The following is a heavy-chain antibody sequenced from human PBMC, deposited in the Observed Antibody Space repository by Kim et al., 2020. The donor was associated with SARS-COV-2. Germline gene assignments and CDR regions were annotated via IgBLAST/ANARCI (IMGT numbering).Heavy chain of an antibody. Sequence: SVKGRFTISRDNAKNSLYLQMTSRRAGDKAVYYCARDRVAAAGNYYGMDVWGQGTTVTVSS. V-gene: IGHV3-13*01. CDR3: ARDRVAAAGNYYGMDV. D-gene: IGHD6-13*01. J-gene: IGHJ6*02.